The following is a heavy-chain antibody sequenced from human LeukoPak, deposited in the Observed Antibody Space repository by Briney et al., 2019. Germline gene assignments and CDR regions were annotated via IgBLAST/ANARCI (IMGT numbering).Heavy chain of an antibody. Sequence: PSETLSLTCTVSGYSISSGYYWGWIRQPPGKGLEWIGSIYHGGSTYYNPSLKSRVTISVDTSKNQFSLKLSSVTAADTAVYYCARGRALLHAGYYFDYWGQGTLVTVSS. V-gene: IGHV4-38-2*02. J-gene: IGHJ4*02. CDR2: IYHGGST. CDR3: ARGRALLHAGYYFDY. D-gene: IGHD2-15*01. CDR1: GYSISSGYY.